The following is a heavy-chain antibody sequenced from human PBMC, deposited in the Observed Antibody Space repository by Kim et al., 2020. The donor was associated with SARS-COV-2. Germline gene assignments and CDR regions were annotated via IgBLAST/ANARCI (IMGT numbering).Heavy chain of an antibody. D-gene: IGHD6-19*01. CDR2: ISGSGGST. J-gene: IGHJ2*01. V-gene: IGHV3-23*01. CDR1: GFTFSSYA. Sequence: GGSLRLSCAASGFTFSSYAMTWVRQAPGKGLEWVSTISGSGGSTYYADSVKGRFTISRDNSKNTLYLQMNSLRAEDTAVYYCAEEGGGGSGWYWYFDLWGRGTLVTVSS. CDR3: AEEGGGGSGWYWYFDL.